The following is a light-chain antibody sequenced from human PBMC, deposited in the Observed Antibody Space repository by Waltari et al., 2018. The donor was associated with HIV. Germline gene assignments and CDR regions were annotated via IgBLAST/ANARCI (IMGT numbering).Light chain of an antibody. J-gene: IGKJ5*01. Sequence: EIVLTQSPATLSLSPGERATLSCRASQSVRNYLAWYQHKPGQSPRLLIYETSKRATGTAARFSGSGSGTDFSLTISRLEPEDVGVYYCQQRSNWPPITFGQGTRVEIK. CDR3: QQRSNWPPIT. V-gene: IGKV3-11*01. CDR2: ETS. CDR1: QSVRNY.